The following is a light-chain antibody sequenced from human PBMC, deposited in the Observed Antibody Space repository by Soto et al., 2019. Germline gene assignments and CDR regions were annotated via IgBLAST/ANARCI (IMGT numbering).Light chain of an antibody. CDR1: RSIATS. V-gene: IGKV1D-13*01. Sequence: AIQLTQSASSLSASVGDKVFITCRASRSIATSFAWYHLKPGKPPKLLISDVSTLESGIPSRFSGSGSGTDFSLYISSLQPEDFANYYCRHFDDYHSIGGGNKVEI. J-gene: IGKJ4*01. CDR3: RHFDDYHS. CDR2: DVS.